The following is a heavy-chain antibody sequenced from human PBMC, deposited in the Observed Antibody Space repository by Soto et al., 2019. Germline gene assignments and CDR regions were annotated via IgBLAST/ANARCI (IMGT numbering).Heavy chain of an antibody. Sequence: GGSLRLSCAASGFTFSSYSMNWVRQAPGKGLEWVAFMSNDGSNIYYADSVKGRFTVSRDNAKNTLYLQMSSLRVEDTAVYFCVRDRGYPDSFDIWGQGTVVTVSS. J-gene: IGHJ3*02. CDR2: MSNDGSNI. CDR1: GFTFSSYS. CDR3: VRDRGYPDSFDI. D-gene: IGHD3-10*01. V-gene: IGHV3-30*03.